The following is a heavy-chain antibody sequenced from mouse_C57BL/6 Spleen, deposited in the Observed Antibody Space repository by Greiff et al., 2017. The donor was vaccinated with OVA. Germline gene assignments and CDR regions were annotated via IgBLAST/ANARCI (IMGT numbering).Heavy chain of an antibody. CDR2: INPNNGGT. J-gene: IGHJ4*01. D-gene: IGHD2-1*01. CDR1: GYTFTDYY. Sequence: VQLQQSGPELVKPGASVKISCKASGYTFTDYYMNWVKQSHGKSLEWIGDINPNNGGTSYNQKFKGKATLTVDKSSSTAYMELRSLTSEDSAVYYCASPLYGNYGAMDYWGQGTSVTVSS. V-gene: IGHV1-26*01. CDR3: ASPLYGNYGAMDY.